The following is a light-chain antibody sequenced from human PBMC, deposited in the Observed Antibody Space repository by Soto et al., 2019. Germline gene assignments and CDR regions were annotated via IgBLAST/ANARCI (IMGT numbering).Light chain of an antibody. Sequence: DIVMTQTPLSLSVTPGQPASISCKSSRSLLHTDGDDYLFWFLQKPGQPPQPLVYEASNRFSGVPDRFSGSASGTEFTLTISRVEADDVGTYFCMQSLQFPLTFGGGTSV. V-gene: IGKV2D-29*01. CDR1: RSLLHTDGDDY. CDR2: EAS. CDR3: MQSLQFPLT. J-gene: IGKJ4*01.